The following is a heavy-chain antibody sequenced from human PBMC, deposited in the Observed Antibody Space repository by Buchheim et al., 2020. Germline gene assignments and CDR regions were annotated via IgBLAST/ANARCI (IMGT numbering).Heavy chain of an antibody. Sequence: EVQLVESGGGLVQPGESVRLSCAASGFSVSSNYMSWVRQAPGTGLQWVSIIYAGGSTYYADSVRGRFIISRDNPKNTLYLQMNSLRAEDTAVYYCARSPIIYGGNALDHWGQGTL. CDR3: ARSPIIYGGNALDH. V-gene: IGHV3-66*01. CDR1: GFSVSSNY. D-gene: IGHD4-23*01. J-gene: IGHJ4*02. CDR2: IYAGGST.